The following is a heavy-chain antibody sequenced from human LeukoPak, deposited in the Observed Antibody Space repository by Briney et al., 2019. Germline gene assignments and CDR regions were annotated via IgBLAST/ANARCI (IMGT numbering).Heavy chain of an antibody. V-gene: IGHV5-10-1*01. CDR1: GYSFTNYW. J-gene: IGHJ4*02. D-gene: IGHD5-18*01. CDR3: ARTRGYSYGPPFDF. Sequence: GESLKISCKGSGYSFTNYWITWVRQMPGKGLEWMGRIDPSDSYTNYSPSFQGHVTISADKSITIGYLQWSSLTASDTAMYYCARTRGYSYGPPFDFWGQGTLVTVSS. CDR2: IDPSDSYT.